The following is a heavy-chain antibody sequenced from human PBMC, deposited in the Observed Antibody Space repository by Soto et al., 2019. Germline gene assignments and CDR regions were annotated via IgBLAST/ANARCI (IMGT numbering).Heavy chain of an antibody. CDR1: RFSLNTYG. D-gene: IGHD4-17*01. CDR3: AKNSYGDSWNFGLDV. CDR2: FSGSGSGS. J-gene: IGHJ6*02. Sequence: EAQLLESGGGLVQPGGSLRLSCTTSRFSLNTYGMTWVRRAPGKGLEWVSTFSGSGSGSYYAESVKGRCTVSRDNSKNTMSLQMNSLRDEDTAAYYCAKNSYGDSWNFGLDVWGQGTTVTVSS. V-gene: IGHV3-23*01.